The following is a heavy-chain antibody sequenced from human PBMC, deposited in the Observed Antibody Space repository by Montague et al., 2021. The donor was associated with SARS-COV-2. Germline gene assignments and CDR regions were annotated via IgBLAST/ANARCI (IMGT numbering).Heavy chain of an antibody. CDR3: ARAMIVVTRDAFDI. D-gene: IGHD3-22*01. CDR2: ISHSGNT. CDR1: GGSISTTNW. Sequence: SETLSLTCSVSGGSISTTNWWSWVRQPPGKGLEWIEEISHSGNTNYSSSVRSRVTISLDKSKNQFSLKLSSVTAADTAVYYCARAMIVVTRDAFDIWGRGTKVIVST. J-gene: IGHJ3*02. V-gene: IGHV4-4*02.